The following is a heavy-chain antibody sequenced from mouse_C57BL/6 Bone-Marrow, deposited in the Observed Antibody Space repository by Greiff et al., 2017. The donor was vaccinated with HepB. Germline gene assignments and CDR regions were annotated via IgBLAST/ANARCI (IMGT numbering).Heavy chain of an antibody. CDR1: GFTFSDYG. Sequence: EVKLVESGGGLVKPGGSLKLSCAASGFTFSDYGMHWVRQAPEKGLEWVAYISSGSSTIYYADTVKGRFTISGDNAKNTLFLQMTSLRSEDTAMYYCAMYYAMDYWGQGTSVTVSA. CDR3: AMYYAMDY. CDR2: ISSGSSTI. J-gene: IGHJ4*01. V-gene: IGHV5-17*01.